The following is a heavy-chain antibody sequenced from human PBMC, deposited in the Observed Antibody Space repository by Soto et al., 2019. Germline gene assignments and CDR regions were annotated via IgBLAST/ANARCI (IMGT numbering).Heavy chain of an antibody. D-gene: IGHD2-15*01. Sequence: QVQLVQSGAEVKKPGSSVKVSCKASGGTFSTYTISWVRQASGQGLEWMGGIIPILGTAKYAQKFQGIVTITADESTTTAYMELSSLRSDDTAEYYWATCRGQPYFYYGMDVWGQGTTVTVS. J-gene: IGHJ6*02. CDR3: ATCRGQPYFYYGMDV. V-gene: IGHV1-69*01. CDR2: IIPILGTA. CDR1: GGTFSTYT.